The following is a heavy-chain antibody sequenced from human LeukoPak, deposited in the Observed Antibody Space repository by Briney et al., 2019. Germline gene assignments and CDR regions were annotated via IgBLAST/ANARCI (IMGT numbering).Heavy chain of an antibody. Sequence: SETLSLTCTVSGGSVRRGNYYWTWIRQPAGSGLEWIGRIYTSGTTDYNPSLKSRVTISVDTSKNQFSLKLSSVTAADTAVYYCARGDYRGAFDIWGQGTMVTVSS. J-gene: IGHJ3*02. D-gene: IGHD3-10*01. CDR1: GGSVRRGNYY. V-gene: IGHV4-61*10. CDR2: IYTSGTT. CDR3: ARGDYRGAFDI.